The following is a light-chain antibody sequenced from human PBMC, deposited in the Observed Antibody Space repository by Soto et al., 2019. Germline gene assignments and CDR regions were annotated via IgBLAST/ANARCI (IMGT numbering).Light chain of an antibody. CDR2: EGT. CDR1: SSDVGSYNL. V-gene: IGLV2-23*01. J-gene: IGLJ1*01. Sequence: QSALTQPASLSGSPGQSITISCTGTSSDVGSYNLVSWYQQHPGKAPKLMIYEGTKRPSGVSNRFSGSKSGNTASLTISGLQAEDEADYYCCSYAGSSFYVFGTGTRSPS. CDR3: CSYAGSSFYV.